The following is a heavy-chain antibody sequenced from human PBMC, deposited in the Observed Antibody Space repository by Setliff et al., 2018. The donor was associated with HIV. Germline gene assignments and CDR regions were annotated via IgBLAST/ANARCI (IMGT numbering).Heavy chain of an antibody. CDR2: IYWDDAT. V-gene: IGHV2-5*02. CDR1: GFSLTTPGVA. Sequence: VSGPTLVNPTQTLTLTCSFSGFSLTTPGVAVGWTRQPPGKALEWLALIYWDDATRFSPSLQSKLTITKAASKNQMVLTMSNVDPLDTATDYCAHRGGYGAGSVYFFDVWGQGSLVTVSS. D-gene: IGHD3-10*01. J-gene: IGHJ4*02. CDR3: AHRGGYGAGSVYFFDV.